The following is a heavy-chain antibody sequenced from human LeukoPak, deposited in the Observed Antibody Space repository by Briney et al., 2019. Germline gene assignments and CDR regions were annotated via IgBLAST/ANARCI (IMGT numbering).Heavy chain of an antibody. D-gene: IGHD2-15*01. J-gene: IGHJ3*02. CDR2: IYTSGST. CDR3: ARALYCSGGSCYSSVLRFDI. Sequence: PSETLSLTCTVSGGSISSGSYYWRWIRQPAGTGLEWIGRIYTSGSTNYNPSLKSRVTISVDTSKNQFSLKLSSVTAADTAVYYCARALYCSGGSCYSSVLRFDIWGQGTMVTVSS. V-gene: IGHV4-61*02. CDR1: GGSISSGSYY.